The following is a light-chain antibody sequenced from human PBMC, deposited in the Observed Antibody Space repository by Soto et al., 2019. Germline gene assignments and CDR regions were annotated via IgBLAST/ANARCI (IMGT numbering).Light chain of an antibody. Sequence: QSALTQPASVSGSPGQSITISCTGTSSDVGGVSWYQQHPGKAPKLMIYDVSNRPSGVSNRFSVSKSGNTASLTISGLQADEEAGYYCSSYTSSSTRVFGTGTKVTVL. CDR1: SSDVGG. CDR3: SSYTSSSTRV. CDR2: DVS. V-gene: IGLV2-14*01. J-gene: IGLJ1*01.